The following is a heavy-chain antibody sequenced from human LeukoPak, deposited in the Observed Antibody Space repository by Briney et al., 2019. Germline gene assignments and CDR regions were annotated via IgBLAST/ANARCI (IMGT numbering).Heavy chain of an antibody. D-gene: IGHD3-10*01. CDR3: AKIGEEGGSYYKLPYYYYGMDV. CDR1: GITLSSYA. CDR2: ISGSGGST. J-gene: IGHJ6*02. Sequence: GGSLRLSCAVSGITLSSYAMSWVRQAPGKGLEWVSAISGSGGSTYYADSVKGRFTISRDNSKNTLYLQMNSLRAEDTAVYYCAKIGEEGGSYYKLPYYYYGMDVWGQGTTVTVSS. V-gene: IGHV3-23*01.